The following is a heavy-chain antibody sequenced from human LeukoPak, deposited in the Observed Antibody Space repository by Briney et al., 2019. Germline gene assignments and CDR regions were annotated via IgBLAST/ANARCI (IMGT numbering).Heavy chain of an antibody. J-gene: IGHJ4*02. D-gene: IGHD4-17*01. CDR2: ISSSGSTI. Sequence: GGSLRLSCAASGFTFSSYEMNWVRQAPGKGLEWVSYISSSGSTIYYADSVKGRFTISRDNAKNSLYLQMNSPRAEDTAVYYCAREATTVTTVDYWGQGTLVTVSS. CDR1: GFTFSSYE. CDR3: AREATTVTTVDY. V-gene: IGHV3-48*03.